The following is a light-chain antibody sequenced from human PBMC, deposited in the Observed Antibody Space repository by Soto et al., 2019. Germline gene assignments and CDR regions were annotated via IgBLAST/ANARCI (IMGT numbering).Light chain of an antibody. CDR1: EAISHY. CDR2: GAS. J-gene: IGKJ4*01. V-gene: IGKV1-39*01. Sequence: IHMTQSPSSLSASTGDRVTITCRASEAISHYLNWYQQKPGKAPKLLIYGASKLQSGVPSRFSGSGSGTDFTLTITSLQGEDFATYYCQQSSSTPLTFGGGTKVEI. CDR3: QQSSSTPLT.